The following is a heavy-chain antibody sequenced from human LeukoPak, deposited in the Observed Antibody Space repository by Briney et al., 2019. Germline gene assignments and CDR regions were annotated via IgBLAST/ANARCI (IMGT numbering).Heavy chain of an antibody. D-gene: IGHD6-13*01. V-gene: IGHV4-39*01. CDR1: GGSISRSSYY. CDR2: IYYSGST. J-gene: IGHJ5*02. Sequence: SSETLSLPCSVSGGSISRSSYYWGWIRQPPGKGLEWFGKIYYSGSTYYNPSLKSRVTISVDTSKNQFSLKLRSVTGADTAVYYCARHKGSGSSWYVRSWFDPWGQGTLVTVSS. CDR3: ARHKGSGSSWYVRSWFDP.